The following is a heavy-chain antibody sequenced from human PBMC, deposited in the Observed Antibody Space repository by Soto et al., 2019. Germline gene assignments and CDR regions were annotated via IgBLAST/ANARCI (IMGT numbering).Heavy chain of an antibody. D-gene: IGHD2-8*01. CDR3: ARDLHLGDIVLTGLGY. CDR1: GFTFSSYG. V-gene: IGHV3-33*01. Sequence: QVQLVESGGGVVQPGRSLRLSCAASGFTFSSYGMHWVRQAPGQGLEWVAVIWYDGSNKYYADSVKGRFTISRDNSKNSLYLQMNSLRAEDTAVYYCARDLHLGDIVLTGLGYWGQGTLVTVSS. J-gene: IGHJ4*02. CDR2: IWYDGSNK.